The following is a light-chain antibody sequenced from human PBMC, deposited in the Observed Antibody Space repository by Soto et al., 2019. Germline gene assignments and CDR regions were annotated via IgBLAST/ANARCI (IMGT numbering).Light chain of an antibody. V-gene: IGKV3-11*01. CDR2: DAS. Sequence: EIVLTQSPATLSLSPGERATLSCRASQSVSSYLAWYQQQPGQAPRLLIYDASNRATGIPARFSGSGSGTDFTLTISSLESEDFAIYYCQQRSNWPPVTFGGGTKVEIK. CDR1: QSVSSY. CDR3: QQRSNWPPVT. J-gene: IGKJ4*01.